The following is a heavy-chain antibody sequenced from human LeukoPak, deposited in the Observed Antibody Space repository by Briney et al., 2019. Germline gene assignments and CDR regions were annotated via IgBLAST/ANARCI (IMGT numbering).Heavy chain of an antibody. D-gene: IGHD5-18*01. CDR2: IYHSGST. CDR3: ARYSYGYLGIDY. CDR1: GGSISSGGYS. J-gene: IGHJ4*02. Sequence: PSQTLSLTCAVSGGSISSGGYSWSWIRQPPGKGLEWIGYIYHSGSTYYNPSLKSRVTISVDRSKNQFSLKLSSVTAADTAVYYCARYSYGYLGIDYWGRGTLVTVSS. V-gene: IGHV4-30-2*01.